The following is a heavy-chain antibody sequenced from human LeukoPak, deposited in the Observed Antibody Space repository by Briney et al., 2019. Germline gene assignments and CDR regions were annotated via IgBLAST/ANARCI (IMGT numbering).Heavy chain of an antibody. Sequence: SQTLSLTCTVSGGSISSGDYYWSWIRQPPGKGLEWIGYTYYSGSTYYNPSLKSRATISVDTSKNQFSLKLTSVTAADTAVYYCVRPYYYDSRIDPWGQGTLVAVSS. CDR3: VRPYYYDSRIDP. CDR2: TYYSGST. V-gene: IGHV4-30-4*01. CDR1: GGSISSGDYY. J-gene: IGHJ5*02. D-gene: IGHD3-22*01.